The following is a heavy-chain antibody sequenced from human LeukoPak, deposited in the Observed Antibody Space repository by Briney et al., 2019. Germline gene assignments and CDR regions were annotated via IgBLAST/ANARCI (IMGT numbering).Heavy chain of an antibody. CDR2: IDHSGST. CDR1: GGSFSGYY. V-gene: IGHV4-34*01. J-gene: IGHJ5*02. CDR3: ARVSNWFDP. Sequence: PSETLSLTCAVYGGSFSGYYWNWIRQPPGKGPEWIGEIDHSGSTNYNPSLKSRVTISVDTSKNESSLKLSSVTAADTAVYYCARVSNWFDPWGQGTLVTVSS.